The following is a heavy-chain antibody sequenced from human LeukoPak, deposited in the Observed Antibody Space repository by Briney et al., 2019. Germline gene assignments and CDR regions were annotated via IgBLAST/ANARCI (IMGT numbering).Heavy chain of an antibody. CDR1: GFTFDDYG. CDR2: INWNGGST. Sequence: GGSLRLSCAASGFTFDDYGMSWVRQAPGKGLEWVSGINWNGGSTGYADSVKGRFTISRDNAKNSVYLQMSSLRAEDTAVYYCARLSEMLRGPEVIYYFEHWGQGTLVTVSS. V-gene: IGHV3-20*04. CDR3: ARLSEMLRGPEVIYYFEH. J-gene: IGHJ4*02. D-gene: IGHD3-10*01.